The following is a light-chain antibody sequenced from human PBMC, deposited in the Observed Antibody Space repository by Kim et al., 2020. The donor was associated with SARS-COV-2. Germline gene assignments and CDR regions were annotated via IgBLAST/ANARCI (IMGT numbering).Light chain of an antibody. CDR2: DVS. CDR3: SLHIGTSTV. J-gene: IGLJ2*01. V-gene: IGLV2-14*03. CDR1: SSDIGGYNY. Sequence: PGTSITLSRAGTSSDIGGYNYVSWYQQLPGKAPRLMISDVSNRPSGVSNRFSGSKSGNTASLTISGLQAEDEADYYCSLHIGTSTVFGGGTQLTVL.